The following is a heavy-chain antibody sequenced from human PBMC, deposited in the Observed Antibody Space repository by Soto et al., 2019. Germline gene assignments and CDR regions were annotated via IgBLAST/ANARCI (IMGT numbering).Heavy chain of an antibody. V-gene: IGHV1-69*13. D-gene: IGHD2-2*01. Sequence: SVKVSCKASGGTFSSYAISWVRQAPGQGLEWMGGIIPIFGTANYAQKFQGRVTITADESTSTAYMELSSLRSEDTAVYYCARGDCSSTSCSPVDDYYYYYGMDVWGQGTTVTVSS. CDR3: ARGDCSSTSCSPVDDYYYYYGMDV. J-gene: IGHJ6*02. CDR1: GGTFSSYA. CDR2: IIPIFGTA.